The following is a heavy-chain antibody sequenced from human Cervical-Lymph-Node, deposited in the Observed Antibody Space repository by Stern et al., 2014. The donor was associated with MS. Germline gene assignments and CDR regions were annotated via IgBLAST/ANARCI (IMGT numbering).Heavy chain of an antibody. Sequence: VQLLQSGAEVKKPGSSVKVSCKTSGGIFSTYTFTWVRQSPGQGLEWMGRILPVLGIVNYSQKFQDRVTITADKSTSTAYLELSSLTSEDTAIYYCARDTPRRGYYGMDVWGQGTTVTVSS. J-gene: IGHJ6*02. CDR2: ILPVLGIV. CDR1: GGIFSTYT. CDR3: ARDTPRRGYYGMDV. V-gene: IGHV1-69*09.